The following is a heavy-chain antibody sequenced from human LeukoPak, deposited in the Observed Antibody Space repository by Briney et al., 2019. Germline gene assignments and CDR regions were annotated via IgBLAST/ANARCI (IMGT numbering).Heavy chain of an antibody. Sequence: GGSLRLSCAASEFTFSSYAMSWVRQAPGKGLEWVSGISYSGGSTYYADSVKGRFTISRDNAKNSLYLQMNSLRAEDTAVYYCARDRDGTAMVPSDFFDYWGQGTLVTVSS. CDR3: ARDRDGTAMVPSDFFDY. J-gene: IGHJ4*02. CDR2: ISYSGGST. V-gene: IGHV3-23*01. CDR1: EFTFSSYA. D-gene: IGHD5-18*01.